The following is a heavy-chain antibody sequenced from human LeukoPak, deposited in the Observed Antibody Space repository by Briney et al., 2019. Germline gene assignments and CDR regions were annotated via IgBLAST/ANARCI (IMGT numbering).Heavy chain of an antibody. Sequence: ASVKVSCKASGYTFTGYYMHWVRQAPGQGLEWMGWINPDSGGTNYAQKFQGRVTMTRDTSISTAYMELSRLRSDDTAVYYCAREGNGTRLFDYWGQGTLVTVSS. CDR2: INPDSGGT. D-gene: IGHD1-1*01. J-gene: IGHJ4*02. CDR3: AREGNGTRLFDY. CDR1: GYTFTGYY. V-gene: IGHV1-2*02.